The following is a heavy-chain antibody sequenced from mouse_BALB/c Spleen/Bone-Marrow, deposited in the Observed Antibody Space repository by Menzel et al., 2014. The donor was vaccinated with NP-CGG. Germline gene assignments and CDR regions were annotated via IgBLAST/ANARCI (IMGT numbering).Heavy chain of an antibody. CDR2: ISNGGVST. CDR1: GFTFSSYT. CDR3: TRDGYDVGGAMDY. Sequence: EVQRVESGGGLVQPGGSLKLSCAASGFTFSSYTMSWVRQTPEKRLEWVTYISNGGVSTYYADAVKGRFTISRDNAKNTLYLQMSSLKSEETAMYYCTRDGYDVGGAMDYWGQGTSVTVSS. D-gene: IGHD2-2*01. V-gene: IGHV5-12-2*01. J-gene: IGHJ4*01.